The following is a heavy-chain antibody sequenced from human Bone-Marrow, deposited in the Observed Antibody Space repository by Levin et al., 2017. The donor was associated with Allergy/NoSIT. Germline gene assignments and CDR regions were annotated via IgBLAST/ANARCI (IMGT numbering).Heavy chain of an antibody. CDR3: ARATRSSLIYYFDY. CDR2: GFYSGTT. CDR1: GDSISRFY. J-gene: IGHJ4*02. V-gene: IGHV4-59*01. Sequence: SQTLSLTCTVSGDSISRFYWSWIRQPPGRGLEWIGNGFYSGTTNYNPSLKSRVTILVDTSKNQFSLKLSSVTAADTAVYYCARATRSSLIYYFDYWGPGTLFTVSS. D-gene: IGHD6-13*01.